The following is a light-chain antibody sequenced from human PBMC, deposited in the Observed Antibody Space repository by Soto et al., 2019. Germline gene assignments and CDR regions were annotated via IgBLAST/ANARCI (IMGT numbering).Light chain of an antibody. CDR1: QGIDHS. CDR2: SAS. J-gene: IGKJ3*01. CDR3: QEHYSAPPVA. V-gene: IGKV1-27*01. Sequence: DIQMTQSPSSLSASVGDRVTITCRASQGIDHSLVWYQQKPGKVPKLLIYSASTLQSGVPSRFSGSGSGTDFTLTITSLQPEDVATYYCQEHYSAPPVAFGPGTKVDV.